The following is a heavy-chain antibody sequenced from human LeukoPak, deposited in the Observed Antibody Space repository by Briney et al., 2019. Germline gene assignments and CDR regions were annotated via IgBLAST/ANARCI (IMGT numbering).Heavy chain of an antibody. J-gene: IGHJ4*02. V-gene: IGHV4-38-2*01. CDR3: ARGRFAPAPVY. Sequence: PSETLSLTCAVSGYSISSGYYWGWIRQPPGKGLEWIGSIYHSGSTYYNPSLKSRVTISVDTSKNQFSLKLSSVTAADTAVYYCARGRFAPAPVYWGQGTLVTVSS. D-gene: IGHD3-10*01. CDR1: GYSISSGYY. CDR2: IYHSGST.